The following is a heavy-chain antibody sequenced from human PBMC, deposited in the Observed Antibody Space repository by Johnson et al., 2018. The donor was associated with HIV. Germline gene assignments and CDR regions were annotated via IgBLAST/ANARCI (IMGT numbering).Heavy chain of an antibody. CDR2: ISSSGSAI. D-gene: IGHD6-19*01. V-gene: IGHV3-11*04. Sequence: QVQLVESGGGLVKPGGSLRLSCAASGFTFSDYYMNWIRQAPGKGLEWVSYISSSGSAIYYADSVKGRFTISRDNAKNSLSLQMTSLRAEDTAVYYCAREMGWEDAFDIWGQGTMVTVSS. CDR3: AREMGWEDAFDI. J-gene: IGHJ3*02. CDR1: GFTFSDYY.